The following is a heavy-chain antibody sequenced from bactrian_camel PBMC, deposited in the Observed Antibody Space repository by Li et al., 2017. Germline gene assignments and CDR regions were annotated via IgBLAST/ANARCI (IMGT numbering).Heavy chain of an antibody. V-gene: IGHV3S1*01. Sequence: HVQLVESGGGSVQAGESLRLSCAISGYTLSPYCMAWFRQAPGNERERVAMIDSIGTTTYPESVKGRFTISKDHAMMAKTLYLQMNDLKPEDTAMYYCAAARGSYCYSRLLLRDFEDWGQGTQVTVS. D-gene: IGHD3*01. CDR1: GYTLSPYC. J-gene: IGHJ4*01. CDR2: MIDSIGTT. CDR3: AAARGSYCYSRLLLRDFED.